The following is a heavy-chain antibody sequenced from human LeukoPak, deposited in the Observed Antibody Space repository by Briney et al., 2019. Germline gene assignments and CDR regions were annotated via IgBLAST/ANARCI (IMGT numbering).Heavy chain of an antibody. CDR1: GFTFSSYA. Sequence: GGSLRLSCAASGFTFSSYAMHGVRQAPGKGLEWVAVISYDGSNKYYADSVKGRFTISRDNSKNTLYLQMNSLRAEDTAVYYCARDGGGFDYWGQGTLVTVSS. CDR2: ISYDGSNK. V-gene: IGHV3-30*04. J-gene: IGHJ4*02. CDR3: ARDGGGFDY. D-gene: IGHD2-15*01.